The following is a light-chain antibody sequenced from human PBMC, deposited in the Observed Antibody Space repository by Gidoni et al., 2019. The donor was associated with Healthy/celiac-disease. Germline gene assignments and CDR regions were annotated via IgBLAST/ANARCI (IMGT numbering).Light chain of an antibody. CDR3: QQRSNWPWT. CDR2: DAS. CDR1: QSVSSY. J-gene: IGKJ2*01. V-gene: IGKV3-11*01. Sequence: EIVLTQSPATLSLSPGERATLSCRASQSVSSYLAWYQQKPGQAPRLLIYDASNRATGIPARFRGSGSGKDFTLNISSLEPEDFAVYYCQQRSNWPWTFGQGTKLEIK.